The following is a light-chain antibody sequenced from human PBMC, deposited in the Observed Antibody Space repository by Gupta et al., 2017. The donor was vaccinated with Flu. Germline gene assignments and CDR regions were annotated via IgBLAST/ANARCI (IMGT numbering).Light chain of an antibody. CDR2: EAS. V-gene: IGKV3-11*01. Sequence: EFVLTQSPATLSLSPGERAPLSCRASQSVSSYLAWYQQKPGQAPKLLIYEASNRATGIPARFSGSGSGTDFTLTISSLEPEDLAVYYCQQRSNWPPTFGQGTKLEIK. J-gene: IGKJ2*01. CDR3: QQRSNWPPT. CDR1: QSVSSY.